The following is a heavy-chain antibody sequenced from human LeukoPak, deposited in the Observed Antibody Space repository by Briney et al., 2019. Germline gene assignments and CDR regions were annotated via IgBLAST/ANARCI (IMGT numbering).Heavy chain of an antibody. CDR1: GGSISSHY. Sequence: SETLSLTCTVSGGSISSHYWGWIRQPPGKGLEWIGYIYYSGSTNYNPSLKSRVTISVDTSKNQFSLKLSSVTAADTAVYYCARDSAYSSSPYFDYWGQGTLVTVSS. V-gene: IGHV4-59*11. CDR2: IYYSGST. J-gene: IGHJ4*02. CDR3: ARDSAYSSSPYFDY. D-gene: IGHD6-6*01.